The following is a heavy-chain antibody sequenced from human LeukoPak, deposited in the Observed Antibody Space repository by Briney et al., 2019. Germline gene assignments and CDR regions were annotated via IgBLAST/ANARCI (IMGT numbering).Heavy chain of an antibody. V-gene: IGHV4-34*01. CDR1: GGSFSGYY. CDR3: ARSYYYGSVMGYFDY. D-gene: IGHD3-10*01. J-gene: IGHJ4*02. Sequence: SETLSLTCAVYGGSFSGYYWSWIRQPPGKGLEWIGEINHSGSSNYNPSLKSRVTISVDTSKNQFSLKLSSVTAADTAVYYCARSYYYGSVMGYFDYWGQGALVTVSS. CDR2: INHSGSS.